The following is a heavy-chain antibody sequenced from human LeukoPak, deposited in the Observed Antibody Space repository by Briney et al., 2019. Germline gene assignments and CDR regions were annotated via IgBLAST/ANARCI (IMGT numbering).Heavy chain of an antibody. J-gene: IGHJ4*02. D-gene: IGHD6-19*01. CDR2: ISDSGSYT. V-gene: IGHV3-11*03. CDR1: GFSFSDEY. Sequence: GGSLRLSCAASGFSFSDEYMSWIRQAPAQGPEGISYISDSGSYTNYADSVKGRFTISRDNGKNSLHLQTNSLRAEDTDVYCCGRSRGAGPGAHFDVCGQGILVTVSS. CDR3: GRSRGAGPGAHFDV.